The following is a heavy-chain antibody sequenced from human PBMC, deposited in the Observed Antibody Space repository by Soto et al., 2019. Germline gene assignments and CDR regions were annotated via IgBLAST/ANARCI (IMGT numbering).Heavy chain of an antibody. CDR1: GFTFSSYA. CDR2: ISSNGGST. Sequence: GGSLRLSCAASGFTFSSYAMHWVRQAPGKGLEYVSAISSNGGSTYYANSVKGRFTISRDNSKNTLYLQMGSLRAEDMAVYYCARGTSYYYDSSGYWPDFDYWGQGTLVTVSS. CDR3: ARGTSYYYDSSGYWPDFDY. V-gene: IGHV3-64*01. D-gene: IGHD3-22*01. J-gene: IGHJ4*02.